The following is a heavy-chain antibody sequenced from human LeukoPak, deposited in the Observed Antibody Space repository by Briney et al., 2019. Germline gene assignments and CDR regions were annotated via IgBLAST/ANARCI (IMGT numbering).Heavy chain of an antibody. CDR1: GFTFSSYA. Sequence: PGGSLRLSCAASGFTFSSYAMSWVRQAPGKGLEWVSAISGSGGSTYYADSVKGRFTISRDNSKNTLYLQMNSLRAEDTDVYYCAKDIYYGSGSYYLAPVDYWGQGTLVTVSS. J-gene: IGHJ4*02. CDR2: ISGSGGST. V-gene: IGHV3-23*01. CDR3: AKDIYYGSGSYYLAPVDY. D-gene: IGHD3-10*01.